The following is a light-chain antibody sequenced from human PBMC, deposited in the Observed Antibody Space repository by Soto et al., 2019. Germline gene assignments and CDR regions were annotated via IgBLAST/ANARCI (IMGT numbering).Light chain of an antibody. CDR2: GAS. Sequence: EIVLTQSPGTLSLSPGERATLSCRASQSVPKDYLVWYQHKPGQAPRLLIHGASSRATGIPDRFSGSGSGTDFTLTISRLEPEDFAVYYCQQSSISPLTFGRGTKVEIK. V-gene: IGKV3-20*01. CDR3: QQSSISPLT. CDR1: QSVPKDY. J-gene: IGKJ4*01.